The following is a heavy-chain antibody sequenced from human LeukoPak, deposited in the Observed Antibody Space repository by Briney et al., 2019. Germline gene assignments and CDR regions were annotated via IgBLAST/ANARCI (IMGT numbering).Heavy chain of an antibody. V-gene: IGHV3-30-3*01. CDR1: GFTFSDYY. Sequence: PGGSLRLSCAASGFTFSDYYMSWIRQAPGKGLEWVALVSYDGGSKYYADSVKGRITISRDNSKNTLHLQMNSLRTEDTAVYYCARVKGGIAAAGNYFDYWGQGTLVTVSS. CDR2: VSYDGGSK. CDR3: ARVKGGIAAAGNYFDY. D-gene: IGHD6-13*01. J-gene: IGHJ4*02.